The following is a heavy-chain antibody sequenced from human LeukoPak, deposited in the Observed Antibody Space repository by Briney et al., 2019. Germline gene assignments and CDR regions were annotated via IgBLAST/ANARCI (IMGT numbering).Heavy chain of an antibody. Sequence: ASVKVSCKASGYTFTGYYMHWVRQAPGQGLEWMGWINPNSGGTNYAQKFQGRVTMTRDTSISTAYMELSRLRSDDTAVYYCAIGYIVVVPAAMSGVYWGQGALVTVSS. V-gene: IGHV1-2*02. CDR2: INPNSGGT. CDR1: GYTFTGYY. J-gene: IGHJ4*02. D-gene: IGHD2-2*01. CDR3: AIGYIVVVPAAMSGVY.